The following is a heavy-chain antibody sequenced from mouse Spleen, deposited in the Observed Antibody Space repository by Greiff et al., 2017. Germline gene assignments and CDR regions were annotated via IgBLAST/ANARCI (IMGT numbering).Heavy chain of an antibody. J-gene: IGHJ4*01. CDR2: ISYSGST. CDR1: GYSITSGYD. CDR3: AREGVLYAMDY. V-gene: IGHV3-1*01. Sequence: EVQVVESGPGMVKPSQSLSLTCTVTGYSITSGYDWQWIRHFPGNKLEWMGYISYSGSTNYNPSLKSRISITHDTSKNHFFLKLNSVTTEDTATYYCAREGVLYAMDYWGQGTSVTVSS.